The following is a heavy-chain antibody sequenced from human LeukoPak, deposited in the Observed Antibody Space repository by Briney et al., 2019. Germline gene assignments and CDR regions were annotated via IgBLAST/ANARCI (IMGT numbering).Heavy chain of an antibody. V-gene: IGHV3-23*01. CDR1: GFTFSSYA. J-gene: IGHJ4*02. CDR3: AKEKGYCSSTSCYHFDY. CDR2: ISGSGGTT. D-gene: IGHD2-2*01. Sequence: GGSLRLSCAASGFTFSSYAINRVRQAPGKGLEWVSAISGSGGTTYYTDSVKGRFTISRDNSKNTMYLQMNSLRAEDTAIYYCAKEKGYCSSTSCYHFDYWGQGTLVTVSS.